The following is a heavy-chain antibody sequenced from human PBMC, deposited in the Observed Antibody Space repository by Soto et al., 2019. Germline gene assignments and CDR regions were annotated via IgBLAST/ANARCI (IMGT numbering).Heavy chain of an antibody. J-gene: IGHJ4*02. CDR1: GFTFSDYN. V-gene: IGHV3-11*01. Sequence: GGSLRLSCAASGFTFSDYNMNWIRQAPGKGLEWVSYISTTGSTIYYADSVKGRFTISRDNTKNSLYLQMDSLRAEDAAVYYCARRSHLDYWGQGTLVTVSS. CDR2: ISTTGSTI. CDR3: ARRSHLDY.